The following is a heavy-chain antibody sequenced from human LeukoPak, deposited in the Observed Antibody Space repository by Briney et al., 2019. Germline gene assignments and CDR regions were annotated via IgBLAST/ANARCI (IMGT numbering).Heavy chain of an antibody. CDR3: ASGQLYYDSSGYTFDY. Sequence: SETLSLTCTVSGDSISSGGYYWSWIRQHPGKGLEWIGYIYYSGSTYYNPSLKSRVTISVDTSKNQFSLKLSSVTAADTAVYYCASGQLYYDSSGYTFDYWGQGTLVAVSS. CDR1: GDSISSGGYY. D-gene: IGHD3-22*01. CDR2: IYYSGST. J-gene: IGHJ4*02. V-gene: IGHV4-31*03.